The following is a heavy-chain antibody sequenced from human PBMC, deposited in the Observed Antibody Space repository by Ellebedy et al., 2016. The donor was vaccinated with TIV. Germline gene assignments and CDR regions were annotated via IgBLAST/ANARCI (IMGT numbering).Heavy chain of an antibody. J-gene: IGHJ6*02. D-gene: IGHD2-15*01. Sequence: GESLKISCAASGFTFSSYSMNWVRQAPGKGLEWVSYISSSSSTIYYADSVKGRFTISRDNAKNSLYLQMNSLRDEDTAVYYCAREEGYCSGGSCYLYYGMDVWGQGTTVTVSS. CDR3: AREEGYCSGGSCYLYYGMDV. CDR2: ISSSSSTI. CDR1: GFTFSSYS. V-gene: IGHV3-48*02.